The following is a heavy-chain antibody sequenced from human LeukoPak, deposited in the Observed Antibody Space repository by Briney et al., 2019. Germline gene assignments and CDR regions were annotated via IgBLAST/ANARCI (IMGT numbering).Heavy chain of an antibody. Sequence: GGSLRLSCAASGITFSTSGMHWVRQAPGKGLEWVAFIWSDGSNKYHADSVKGRFTISRDNSKDTLYLQMNSLRAEDTAVYYCARDKGTTCIDNWGQGTLVTISS. J-gene: IGHJ4*02. V-gene: IGHV3-33*01. CDR3: ARDKGTTCIDN. CDR1: GITFSTSG. D-gene: IGHD4-17*01. CDR2: IWSDGSNK.